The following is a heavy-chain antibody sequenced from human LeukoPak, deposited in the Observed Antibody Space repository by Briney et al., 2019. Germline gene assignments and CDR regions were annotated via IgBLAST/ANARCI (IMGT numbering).Heavy chain of an antibody. V-gene: IGHV3-30*04. CDR1: GFTFSSYV. D-gene: IGHD3-10*01. CDR3: AASLRFGELGVDY. Sequence: GGSLRLSCAASGFTFSSYVMHWDRQAPGKGLEWVAIISYDGSNEYYADSVKGRFTISRDNSKNTLYLQMNSLRAADTAVYYCAASLRFGELGVDYWGQGTLVTVSS. CDR2: ISYDGSNE. J-gene: IGHJ4*02.